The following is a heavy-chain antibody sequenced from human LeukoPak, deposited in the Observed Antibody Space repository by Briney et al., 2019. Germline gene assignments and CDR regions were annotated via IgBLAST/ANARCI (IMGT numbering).Heavy chain of an antibody. CDR1: GYTFTSYG. CDR2: MNPNSGNT. J-gene: IGHJ4*02. Sequence: ASVKVSCKASGYTFTSYGINWVRQATGQGLEWMGWMNPNSGNTGYAQKFQGRVTMTRNTSISTAYMELSSLRSEDTAVYYCARGPRYSSSWFPDPTRHFDYWGQGTLVTVSS. CDR3: ARGPRYSSSWFPDPTRHFDY. D-gene: IGHD6-13*01. V-gene: IGHV1-8*02.